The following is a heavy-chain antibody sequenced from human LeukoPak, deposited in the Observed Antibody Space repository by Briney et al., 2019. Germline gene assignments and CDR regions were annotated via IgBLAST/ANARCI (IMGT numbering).Heavy chain of an antibody. Sequence: GRSLRLSCAASGFTFSSYAMHWVRQAPGEGLEWVAVISYDGSNKYYADSVKGRFTISRDNSKNTLYLQMNSLRAEDTAVYYCARDSRSIAARHNWFDPWGQGTLVTVSS. CDR3: ARDSRSIAARHNWFDP. V-gene: IGHV3-30-3*01. D-gene: IGHD6-6*01. CDR2: ISYDGSNK. CDR1: GFTFSSYA. J-gene: IGHJ5*02.